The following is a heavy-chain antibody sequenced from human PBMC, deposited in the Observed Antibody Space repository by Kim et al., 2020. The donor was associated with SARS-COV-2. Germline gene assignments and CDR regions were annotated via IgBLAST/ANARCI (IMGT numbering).Heavy chain of an antibody. CDR1: GGSISSYY. J-gene: IGHJ6*02. D-gene: IGHD6-13*01. V-gene: IGHV4-59*13. Sequence: SETLSLTCTVSGGSISSYYWSWIRQPPGKGLEWIGYIYYSGSTNYNPSLKSRVTISVDTSKNQFSLKLCSVTAADTAVYYCARGGLYSSSWGYYYYYYGMDVWGQGTTVTVSS. CDR3: ARGGLYSSSWGYYYYYYGMDV. CDR2: IYYSGST.